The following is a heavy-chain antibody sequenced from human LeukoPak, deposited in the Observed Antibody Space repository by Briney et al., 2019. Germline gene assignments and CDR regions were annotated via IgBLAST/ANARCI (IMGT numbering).Heavy chain of an antibody. CDR1: GFTFSSYS. Sequence: PGGSLRLSCAASGFTFSSYSMNWVRQAPGKGLEWVSSISNSSSYIYYADSVKGRFTISRDNAKNSLYLQMNSLRAEDTAVYYCAREDRSWYYDFWSGPRDFDYWGQGTLVTVSS. V-gene: IGHV3-21*01. D-gene: IGHD3-3*01. CDR3: AREDRSWYYDFWSGPRDFDY. CDR2: ISNSSSYI. J-gene: IGHJ4*02.